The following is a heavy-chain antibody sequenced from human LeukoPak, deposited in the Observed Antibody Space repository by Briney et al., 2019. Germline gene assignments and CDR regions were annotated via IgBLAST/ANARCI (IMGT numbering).Heavy chain of an antibody. J-gene: IGHJ5*02. Sequence: SETLSLTCTVSGGSISSYYWSWIRQPPGKGLEWIGSIDNSGTTYFNPSLKSRVTISVDTSKDQFSLKLSSVTAADTAVYFYVRPPGIAAAWFDPWGQGTLVTVSS. CDR2: IDNSGTT. D-gene: IGHD6-13*01. V-gene: IGHV4-59*05. CDR1: GGSISSYY. CDR3: VRPPGIAAAWFDP.